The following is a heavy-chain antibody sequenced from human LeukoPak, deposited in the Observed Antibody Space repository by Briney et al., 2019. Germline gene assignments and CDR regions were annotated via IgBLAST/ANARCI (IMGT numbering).Heavy chain of an antibody. D-gene: IGHD6-13*01. CDR3: ARDSIAAAGIVGVGYMDV. J-gene: IGHJ6*03. CDR2: INPNSGGT. CDR1: GYTFTGYY. Sequence: ASVKVSCKASGYTFTGYYMHWVRQAPGQGLEWMGWINPNSGGTNYAQKFQGRVTMTRDTSISTAYMELSRLRSDDTAVYYCARDSIAAAGIVGVGYMDVWGKGTTVTVSS. V-gene: IGHV1-2*02.